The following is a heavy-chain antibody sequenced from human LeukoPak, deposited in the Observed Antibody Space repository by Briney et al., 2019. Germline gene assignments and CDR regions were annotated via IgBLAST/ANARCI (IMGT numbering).Heavy chain of an antibody. D-gene: IGHD3-9*01. Sequence: PSETLSLTCAVYGGSFSGYYWSWIRQPPGKGLEWIGEINHSGSTIYNPSLKSRVTISVDTSKNQFSLKLSSVTAADTAVYYCARELPSYYDILTGYYGGSRRGFDYWGQGTLVTVSS. CDR3: ARELPSYYDILTGYYGGSRRGFDY. J-gene: IGHJ4*02. CDR1: GGSFSGYY. V-gene: IGHV4-34*01. CDR2: INHSGST.